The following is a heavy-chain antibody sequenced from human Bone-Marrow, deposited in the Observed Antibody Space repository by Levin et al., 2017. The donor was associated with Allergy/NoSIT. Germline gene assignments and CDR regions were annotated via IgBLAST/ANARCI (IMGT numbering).Heavy chain of an antibody. V-gene: IGHV3-43*01. J-gene: IGHJ4*02. D-gene: IGHD2-15*01. CDR3: AKDMFDRCGDTCYSPFDS. CDR2: ITWDGGST. CDR1: GFPFDDYT. Sequence: SGGSLRLSCAASGFPFDDYTMHWVRQVPGKGLEWVSLITWDGGSTLYADSVKGRFTISRDNSKKSLFLKMSSLTTEDTALYYCAKDMFDRCGDTCYSPFDSWGQGTLVMVSS.